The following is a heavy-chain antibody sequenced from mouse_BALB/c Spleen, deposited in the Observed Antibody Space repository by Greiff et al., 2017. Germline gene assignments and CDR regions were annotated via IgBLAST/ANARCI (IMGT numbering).Heavy chain of an antibody. J-gene: IGHJ4*01. CDR3: TRSGYAMDY. CDR2: IRLKSNNYAT. Sequence: EVKLLESGGGLVQPGGSMKLSCVASGFTFSNYWMNWVRQSPEKGLEWVAEIRLKSNNYATHYAESVKGRFTISRDDSKSSVYLQMNNLRAEDTGIYYCTRSGYAMDYWSQGTSVTVSS. CDR1: GFTFSNYW. V-gene: IGHV6-6*02. D-gene: IGHD3-1*01.